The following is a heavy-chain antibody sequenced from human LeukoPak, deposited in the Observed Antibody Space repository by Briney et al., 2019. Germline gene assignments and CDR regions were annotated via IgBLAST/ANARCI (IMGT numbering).Heavy chain of an antibody. J-gene: IGHJ4*02. CDR3: ARDSGYSYGNYFDY. Sequence: PGGSLRLSCAASGFTFSSYEMNWVRQAPGKGLEWVSYISSSGSTIYYADSVKGRFTISRDNSKNTLYLQMNSLRADDTAVYYCARDSGYSYGNYFDYWGQGTLVTVSS. CDR1: GFTFSSYE. V-gene: IGHV3-48*03. D-gene: IGHD5-18*01. CDR2: ISSSGSTI.